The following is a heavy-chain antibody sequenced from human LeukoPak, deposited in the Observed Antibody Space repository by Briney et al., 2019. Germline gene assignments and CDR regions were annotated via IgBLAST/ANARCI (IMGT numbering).Heavy chain of an antibody. CDR3: ARPALYCSSTVCPPYMDV. J-gene: IGHJ6*03. V-gene: IGHV5-51*01. CDR2: IYPGDSDT. D-gene: IGHD2-2*01. CDR1: GYTFTGDW. Sequence: GESLKISCKASGYTFTGDWIGWVRQMPGKGLEWMGIIYPGDSDTKYDAPFQGQVTISADKSISTAYLQWGSLKASDTATYYCARPALYCSSTVCPPYMDVWGKGTTVTVSS.